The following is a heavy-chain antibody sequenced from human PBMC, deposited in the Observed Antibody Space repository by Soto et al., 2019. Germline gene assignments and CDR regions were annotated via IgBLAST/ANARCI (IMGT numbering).Heavy chain of an antibody. CDR3: ARACRGGSCYTGGSNWFHP. V-gene: IGHV1-18*01. D-gene: IGHD2-15*01. CDR1: GYTFTSYG. Sequence: GASVKVSCKASGYTFTSYGISWVRQAPGQGLEWMGWISAYNGNTNYAQKLQGRVTMTTDTSTSTAYMELRSLRSDDTAAYYWARACRGGSCYTGGSNWFHPWGQEPLVTVSS. J-gene: IGHJ5*02. CDR2: ISAYNGNT.